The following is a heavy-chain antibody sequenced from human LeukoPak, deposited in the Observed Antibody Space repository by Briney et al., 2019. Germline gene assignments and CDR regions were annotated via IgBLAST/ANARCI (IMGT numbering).Heavy chain of an antibody. J-gene: IGHJ4*02. D-gene: IGHD3-10*01. Sequence: GGSLRFSCAASGFTFSSYAMSWVRQAPGKGLEWVSAISGSGGSTYYADSVKGRFTISRDNSKNTLYLQMNSLRAEDTAVYYCAKDLTGSGSSHDYWGQGTLVTVSS. CDR3: AKDLTGSGSSHDY. V-gene: IGHV3-23*01. CDR2: ISGSGGST. CDR1: GFTFSSYA.